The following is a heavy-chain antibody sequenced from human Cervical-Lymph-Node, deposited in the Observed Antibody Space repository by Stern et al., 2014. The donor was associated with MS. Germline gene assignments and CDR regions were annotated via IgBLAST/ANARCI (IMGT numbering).Heavy chain of an antibody. CDR1: GD. Sequence: VQQVQAGADVKKPGSSVRVSCKASGDISWLRKATGQGLEYMGGVIRPVGTAHYTESFQGRLTITADKSKKTTYTEPRNLRYDDTAIYYCATGAGDNWFDPWAQGTLVSVSS. CDR3: ATGAGDNWFDP. V-gene: IGHV1-69*06. D-gene: IGHD3-10*01. CDR2: VIRPVGTA. J-gene: IGHJ5*02.